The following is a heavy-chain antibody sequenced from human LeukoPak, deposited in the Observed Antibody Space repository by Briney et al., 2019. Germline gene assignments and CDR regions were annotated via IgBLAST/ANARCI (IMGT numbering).Heavy chain of an antibody. CDR1: GITLSNYG. D-gene: IGHD3-3*01. CDR2: ISDSGGRT. Sequence: GGSLRLSCAVSGITLSNYGMSWVRQAPGKGLEWVAGISDSGGRTKYADSVKGRFTISRDNSKNTLYLQMNSLRAEDTAVYYCARDAGTYYDFFGGDYFDYWGQGTLVTVSS. V-gene: IGHV3-23*01. J-gene: IGHJ4*02. CDR3: ARDAGTYYDFFGGDYFDY.